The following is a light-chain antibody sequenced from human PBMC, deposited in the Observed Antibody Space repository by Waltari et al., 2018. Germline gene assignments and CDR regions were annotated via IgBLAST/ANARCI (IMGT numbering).Light chain of an antibody. CDR2: AAS. Sequence: IQLTQSPSSLSASVRYRVTITCRASQNISIFLNWYQQKPGKAPNTLIYAASTLQSGVPSRFSCSGSGTDFTLTISSLQPEDFATYYCHQSYSTPLTFGGGTKVEIK. V-gene: IGKV1-39*01. CDR1: QNISIF. J-gene: IGKJ4*01. CDR3: HQSYSTPLT.